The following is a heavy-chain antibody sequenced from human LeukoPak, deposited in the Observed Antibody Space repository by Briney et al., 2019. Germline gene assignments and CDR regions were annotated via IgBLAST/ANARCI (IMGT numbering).Heavy chain of an antibody. V-gene: IGHV3-11*06. CDR1: GFTFSDYY. CDR3: ARNWRPSGYYYYYGMDV. J-gene: IGHJ6*04. CDR2: ISSSSSYT. D-gene: IGHD3-10*01. Sequence: GSLRLSCAASGFTFSDYYMSWIRQAPGKGLEWVSYISSSSSYTNYADSVKGRFTISRDNAKNSLYLQMNSLRAEDTAVYYCARNWRPSGYYYYYGMDVWGKGTTVTVSS.